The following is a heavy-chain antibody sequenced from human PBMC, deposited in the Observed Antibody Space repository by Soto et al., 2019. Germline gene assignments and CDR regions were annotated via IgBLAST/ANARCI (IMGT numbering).Heavy chain of an antibody. CDR2: VPGDGSRA. Sequence: EVQLVESGGGSVQPGGSLRLSCAASGFSFSSYFMAWVRQAPGEGLVSVSHVPGDGSRASYADSVRGRFTISRDNAKNTLYLQMDGLRDEDTALYYCARAKWYSLEVWGQGTTVSVSS. CDR3: ARAKWYSLEV. V-gene: IGHV3-74*01. CDR1: GFSFSSYF. J-gene: IGHJ6*02. D-gene: IGHD1-26*01.